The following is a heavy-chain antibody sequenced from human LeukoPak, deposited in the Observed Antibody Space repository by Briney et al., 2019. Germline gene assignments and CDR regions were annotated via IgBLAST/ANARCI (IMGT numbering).Heavy chain of an antibody. J-gene: IGHJ6*03. Sequence: PSETLSLTCTVSGGSITGYYWSWLRQAPGKQLEWIGYVYHMGLTNYNPYLKSRVTISMDTSRSQFSLKLTSLTAADTAVYLCATSRHYYGSGSTLTPYYYYMDVWGKGTTVTVSS. CDR2: VYHMGLT. D-gene: IGHD3-10*01. CDR1: GGSITGYY. CDR3: ATSRHYYGSGSTLTPYYYYMDV. V-gene: IGHV4-59*01.